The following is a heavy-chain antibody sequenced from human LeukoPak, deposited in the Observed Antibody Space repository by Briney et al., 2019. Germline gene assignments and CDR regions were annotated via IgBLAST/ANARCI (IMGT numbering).Heavy chain of an antibody. J-gene: IGHJ3*02. V-gene: IGHV3-30-3*01. Sequence: GRSLRLSCAASGFTFSSYAMHWVRQAPGKGLEWVAVISYDGSNKYYADSVKGRFTISRDNSKNTLYLQMNSLRDEDTAVYYCARERPSQWLVGHDAFDIWGQGTMVTVSS. D-gene: IGHD3-22*01. CDR3: ARERPSQWLVGHDAFDI. CDR1: GFTFSSYA. CDR2: ISYDGSNK.